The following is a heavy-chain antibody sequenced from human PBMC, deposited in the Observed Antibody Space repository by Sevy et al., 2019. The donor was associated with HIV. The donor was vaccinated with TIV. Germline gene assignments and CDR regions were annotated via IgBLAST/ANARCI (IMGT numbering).Heavy chain of an antibody. V-gene: IGHV4-31*03. Sequence: SETLSLTCTVSGDSISSGANYWGWIRQHPVKGLEWIGYIHYSGSTYDNPSLKSRITMSVDTSKNQFSLKLRSVTAADTAVYDCARGRSAVATYYTWSTVAGYYFDYWGQGTLVTVSS. CDR3: ARGRSAVATYYTWSTVAGYYFDY. J-gene: IGHJ4*02. D-gene: IGHD6-19*01. CDR1: GDSISSGANY. CDR2: IHYSGST.